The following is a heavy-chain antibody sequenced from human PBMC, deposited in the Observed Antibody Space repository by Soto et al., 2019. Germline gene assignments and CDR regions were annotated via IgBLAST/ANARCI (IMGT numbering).Heavy chain of an antibody. J-gene: IGHJ6*02. Sequence: SESLSLSCAVSGYSITPFAWNWFRQPAGGGLEWIGRSSLSGNTDYNPSLRSRLTMSFDTSKTQFSLGLTSVTAADTAVYYCARAAKQRLGYYYIGLDVWGQGTTVTVSS. CDR1: GYSITPFA. CDR2: SSLSGNT. CDR3: ARAAKQRLGYYYIGLDV. V-gene: IGHV4-4*07. D-gene: IGHD3-10*01.